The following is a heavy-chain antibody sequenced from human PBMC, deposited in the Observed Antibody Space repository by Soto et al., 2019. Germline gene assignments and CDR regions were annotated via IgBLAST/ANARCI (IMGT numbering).Heavy chain of an antibody. CDR2: IYYTGST. Sequence: QVQLQESGPGLVKPSETLSLTCTVSGGSVTSSTYYWTWIRQPPGKGLEWIGFIYYTGSTNYNPSLKSRVTMSLDTSKNQFSLNLSSVTAADTAVYYCASLLSYSSSSFTYWGQGTLVTVSS. CDR3: ASLLSYSSSSFTY. V-gene: IGHV4-61*01. J-gene: IGHJ4*02. D-gene: IGHD6-13*01. CDR1: GGSVTSSTYY.